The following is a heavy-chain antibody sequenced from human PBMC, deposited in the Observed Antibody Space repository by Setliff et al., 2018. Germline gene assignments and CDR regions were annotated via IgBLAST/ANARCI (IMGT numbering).Heavy chain of an antibody. V-gene: IGHV4-4*07. J-gene: IGHJ3*02. CDR2: IYTSGST. CDR3: ARKGISALSGAFDM. Sequence: ETLSLTCTVSGGSISNYYWSWIRQPAGKGLEWIGRIYTSGSTNYNPSLKSRVTMSVDTSKNQFSLKLSSVTAADTAVYYCARKGISALSGAFDMWGQGTMVSVSS. CDR1: GGSISNYY. D-gene: IGHD1-26*01.